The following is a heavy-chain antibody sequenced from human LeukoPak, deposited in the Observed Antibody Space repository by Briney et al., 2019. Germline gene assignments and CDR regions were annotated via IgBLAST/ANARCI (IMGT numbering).Heavy chain of an antibody. D-gene: IGHD2-15*01. CDR3: AREDCSGGSCSRGFDP. V-gene: IGHV4-34*01. CDR1: GGSFSGYY. J-gene: IGHJ5*02. CDR2: INHSGST. Sequence: TPSETLSLTCAVYGGSFSGYYWSWIRQPPGKGLEWIGEINHSGSTNYNPSLKSRVTISADTSKNQFSLKLSSVTAADTAVYYCAREDCSGGSCSRGFDPWGQGTLVTVSS.